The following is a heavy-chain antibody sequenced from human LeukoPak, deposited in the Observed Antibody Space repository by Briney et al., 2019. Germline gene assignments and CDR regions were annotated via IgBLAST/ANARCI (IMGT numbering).Heavy chain of an antibody. CDR2: IYYSGST. CDR3: ASTRWLQFDY. J-gene: IGHJ4*02. Sequence: SETLSLTCTVSGGSISSSSYYWGWIRQPPGKGLEWIGSIYYSGSTYYNPSLKSRVTISVDTSKNQFSLKLSPVTAADTAVYYCASTRWLQFDYWGQGTLVTVSS. CDR1: GGSISSSSYY. D-gene: IGHD5-12*01. V-gene: IGHV4-39*01.